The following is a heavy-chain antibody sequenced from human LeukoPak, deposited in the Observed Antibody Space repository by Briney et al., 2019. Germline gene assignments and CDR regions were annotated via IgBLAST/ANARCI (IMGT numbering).Heavy chain of an antibody. D-gene: IGHD6-13*01. CDR1: GGSISSSSYY. Sequence: SETLSLTCTVSGGSISSSSYYWGWIRQPPGKGLEWIGSIYHSGSTYYNPSLKSRVTISVDTSKNQFSLKLSSVTAADTAVYYCARDLGSSWYMGWFDPWGQGTLVTVSS. CDR3: ARDLGSSWYMGWFDP. J-gene: IGHJ5*02. V-gene: IGHV4-39*07. CDR2: IYHSGST.